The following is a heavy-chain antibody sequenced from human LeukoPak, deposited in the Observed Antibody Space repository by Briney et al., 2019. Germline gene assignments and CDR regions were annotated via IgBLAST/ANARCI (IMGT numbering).Heavy chain of an antibody. CDR3: ARGAQQLVGEVFLFDY. CDR1: GYSFTSYW. CDR2: IYPGDSDT. V-gene: IGHV5-51*01. J-gene: IGHJ4*02. Sequence: GESLKISCKGSGYSFTSYWIGWVRQMPGKGLEWMGIIYPGDSDTRYSPSFRGQVTISADKSISTAYLQWSSLKASDTAMYYCARGAQQLVGEVFLFDYWGQGTLVTVSS. D-gene: IGHD6-13*01.